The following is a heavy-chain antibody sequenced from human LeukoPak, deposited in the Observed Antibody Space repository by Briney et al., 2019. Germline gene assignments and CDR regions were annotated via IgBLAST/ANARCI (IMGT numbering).Heavy chain of an antibody. CDR1: GFTFSSYA. J-gene: IGHJ4*02. Sequence: GGSLRLSCVASGFTFSSYAMGWVRQAPGKRPEWVSSLTDSGGTTYYVDSVKGRFTISRDSAKNSLYLQMNSLRVEDTAVYYCARKTGDCWGQGTLVIVSS. CDR2: LTDSGGTT. CDR3: ARKTGDC. D-gene: IGHD1-14*01. V-gene: IGHV3-23*01.